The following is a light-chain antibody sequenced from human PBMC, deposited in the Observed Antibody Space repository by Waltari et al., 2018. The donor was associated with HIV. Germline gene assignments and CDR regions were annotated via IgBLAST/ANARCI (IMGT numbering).Light chain of an antibody. CDR3: QQYGSSPLT. V-gene: IGKV3-20*01. Sequence: EIVLTQSPGTLSLSPGERATLSCRASQSVSSSYLAWYQQKPGQAPRLLIYGASNRATGIPDRFSVSGSGTDFTLTINRLEPEDFAVYYCQQYGSSPLTFGQGTKLEIK. J-gene: IGKJ2*01. CDR1: QSVSSSY. CDR2: GAS.